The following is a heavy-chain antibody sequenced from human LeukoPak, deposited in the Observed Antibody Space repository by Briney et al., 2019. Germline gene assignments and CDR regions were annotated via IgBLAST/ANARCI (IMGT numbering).Heavy chain of an antibody. D-gene: IGHD3-22*01. Sequence: GRSLRLSCAASGFTFSTYWMHCVSQAPGKGMVWVSRIKSDGGTNYADSVKGRFTISRDNAKKTVSLQMNSLRPEDTGVYYCARAPSEIGGYYPEYFRHWGQGTLVTVSS. V-gene: IGHV3-74*01. CDR2: IKSDGGT. CDR3: ARAPSEIGGYYPEYFRH. J-gene: IGHJ1*01. CDR1: GFTFSTYW.